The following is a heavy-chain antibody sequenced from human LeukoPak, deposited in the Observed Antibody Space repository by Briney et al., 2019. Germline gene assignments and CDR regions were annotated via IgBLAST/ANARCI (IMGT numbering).Heavy chain of an antibody. CDR1: GFTFSSYA. CDR2: ISGSGGST. D-gene: IGHD1-26*01. CDR3: AKKSYSGSCYGPEYFQH. J-gene: IGHJ1*01. V-gene: IGHV3-23*01. Sequence: GGSLRLSCAASGFTFSSYAMSWVRQAPGKGLEWVSAISGSGGSTYYPDSVRGRFTISRDNSKNTLYLQMNSLRAEDTAVYYCAKKSYSGSCYGPEYFQHWGQGTLVTVSS.